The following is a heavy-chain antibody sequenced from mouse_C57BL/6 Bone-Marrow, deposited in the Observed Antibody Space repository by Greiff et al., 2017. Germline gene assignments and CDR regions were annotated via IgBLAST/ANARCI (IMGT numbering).Heavy chain of an antibody. D-gene: IGHD2-3*01. Sequence: EVKLMESGGGLVKPGGSLKLSCAASGFTFSSYAMSWVRQTPEKRLEWVATISDGGSYTYYPDNVKGRFTISRDNAKNNLYLQMSHLKSEDTAMYYCARDDGYYYLRYWGQGTTLTVSS. CDR1: GFTFSSYA. J-gene: IGHJ2*01. V-gene: IGHV5-4*01. CDR3: ARDDGYYYLRY. CDR2: ISDGGSYT.